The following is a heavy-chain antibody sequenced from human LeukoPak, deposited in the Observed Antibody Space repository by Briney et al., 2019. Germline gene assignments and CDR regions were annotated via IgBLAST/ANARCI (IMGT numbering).Heavy chain of an antibody. J-gene: IGHJ4*02. CDR1: GGSISSYY. D-gene: IGHD4-17*01. Sequence: SETLSLTCTVSGGSISSYYWSWLRQPPGKGLEWIGYIYYTGSSNYNPSLKSRVAMSVDTSKNQFSLRLSSVTAADTAVYFCARHVGAWHHIDFWGQGTLFTVSS. CDR2: IYYTGSS. V-gene: IGHV4-59*08. CDR3: ARHVGAWHHIDF.